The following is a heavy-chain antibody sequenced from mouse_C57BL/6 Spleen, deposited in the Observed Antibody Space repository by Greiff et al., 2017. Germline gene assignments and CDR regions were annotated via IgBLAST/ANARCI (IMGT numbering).Heavy chain of an antibody. J-gene: IGHJ4*01. D-gene: IGHD2-1*01. CDR3: ARSDGNYAMDY. Sequence: VQLQQSGAELVKPGASVKLSCKASGYTFTSYWMHWVKQRPGQGLEWIGMIHPNSGSTNYNEKFKSKATLTVDKSSSTAYMQLSSLTSEDSAVYYCARSDGNYAMDYWGQGTSVTVSS. V-gene: IGHV1-64*01. CDR2: IHPNSGST. CDR1: GYTFTSYW.